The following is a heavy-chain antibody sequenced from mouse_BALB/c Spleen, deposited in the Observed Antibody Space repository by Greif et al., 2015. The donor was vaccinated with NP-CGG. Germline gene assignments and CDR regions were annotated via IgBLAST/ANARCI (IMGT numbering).Heavy chain of an antibody. CDR2: IYPGSGNT. V-gene: IGHV1-84*02. CDR3: ARRTGTEAMDY. Sequence: VQLQESGPELVKPGASVKISCKASGYTFTDYYINWVKQKPGQGLEWIGWIYPGSGNTKYNEKFKGKATLTVDTSSSTAYMQLSSLTSEDTTVYFCARRTGTEAMDYWGQGTSVPSPQ. CDR1: GYTFTDYY. D-gene: IGHD4-1*01. J-gene: IGHJ4*01.